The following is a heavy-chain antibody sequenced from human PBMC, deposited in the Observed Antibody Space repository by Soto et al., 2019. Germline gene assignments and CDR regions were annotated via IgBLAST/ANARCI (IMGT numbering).Heavy chain of an antibody. CDR2: INHSGST. V-gene: IGHV4-34*01. CDR1: GGSFSGYY. D-gene: IGHD7-27*01. Sequence: QVQLQQWGAGLLKPSETLSLTCAVYGGSFSGYYWNWIRQPQGKGLEWIGEINHSGSTNYNPSLKSRVTISVDTSKNQFSLKLSSVTAADTAVYYCARGWGTIFDYWGQGTLVTVSS. J-gene: IGHJ4*02. CDR3: ARGWGTIFDY.